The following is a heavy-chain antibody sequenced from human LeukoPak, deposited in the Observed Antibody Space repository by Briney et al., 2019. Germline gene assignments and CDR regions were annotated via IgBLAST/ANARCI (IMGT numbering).Heavy chain of an antibody. CDR3: AREGGGVEMATIAAFDI. J-gene: IGHJ3*02. Sequence: GASVKVSCKASGGTFSSYAISWVRQAPGQGLEWMGRIIPILGIANYAQKFQGRVTITADKSTSTAYMELSSLRSEDTAVYYCAREGGGVEMATIAAFDIWGQGTMVTVSS. D-gene: IGHD5-24*01. V-gene: IGHV1-69*04. CDR2: IIPILGIA. CDR1: GGTFSSYA.